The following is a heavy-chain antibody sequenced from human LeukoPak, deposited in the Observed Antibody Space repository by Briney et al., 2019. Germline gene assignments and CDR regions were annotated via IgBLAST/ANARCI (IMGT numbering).Heavy chain of an antibody. Sequence: PTASVKVSCKASGYTFTSYDINWVRQATGQGLEWMGWISAYNGNTNYAQKFQGRVTMTTDTSTSTAYMELRSLRSDDTALYYCARDGPLFGESPLYYMDVWGKGTTVTVSS. CDR1: GYTFTSYD. V-gene: IGHV1-18*01. J-gene: IGHJ6*03. CDR2: ISAYNGNT. D-gene: IGHD3-10*02. CDR3: ARDGPLFGESPLYYMDV.